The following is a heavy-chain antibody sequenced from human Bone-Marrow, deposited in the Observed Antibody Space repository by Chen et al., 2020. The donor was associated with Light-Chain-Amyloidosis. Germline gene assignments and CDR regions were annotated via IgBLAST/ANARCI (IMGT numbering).Heavy chain of an antibody. CDR3: ARVIIVGAATDFDY. CDR1: GFTVSSNY. CDR2: IYSGGST. Sequence: EVQRVESGGGLIQPGGSLRLSCAASGFTVSSNYMSWVRQAPGKGLEWVSVIYSGGSTYYADSVKGRFTISRDNSKNTLYLQMNSLRAEDTAVYYCARVIIVGAATDFDYWGQGTLVTVSS. V-gene: IGHV3-53*01. D-gene: IGHD1-26*01. J-gene: IGHJ4*02.